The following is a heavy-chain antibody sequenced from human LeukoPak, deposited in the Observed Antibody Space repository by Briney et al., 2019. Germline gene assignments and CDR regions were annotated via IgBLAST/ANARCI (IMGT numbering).Heavy chain of an antibody. CDR1: GFTFSSYW. CDR3: ARDVWTGVAVSDY. V-gene: IGHV3-7*01. Sequence: GGSLRLSCVASGFTFSSYWMTWVRQAPGKGLEWLANIKEDGSIQYYLDSVRGRFTISRDNAKTSVYLQLNSLRADDTAVYYCARDVWTGVAVSDYWGQGTLVTVSS. J-gene: IGHJ4*02. CDR2: IKEDGSIQ. D-gene: IGHD6-19*01.